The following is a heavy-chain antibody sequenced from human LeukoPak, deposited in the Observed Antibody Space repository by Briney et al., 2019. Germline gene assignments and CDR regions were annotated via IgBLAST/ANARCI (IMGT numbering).Heavy chain of an antibody. V-gene: IGHV3-33*01. D-gene: IGHD6-19*01. J-gene: IGHJ4*02. CDR3: ARALIPGIAVAGNDY. CDR2: IWYDGSNK. Sequence: PGGSLRLSCAASGFTFSSYGMHWVRQAPGKGLEWVAVIWYDGSNKYYADSVKGRFTISRDNSKNTLYLQMNSLRAEDTAVYYCARALIPGIAVAGNDYWGQGTLVTVSS. CDR1: GFTFSSYG.